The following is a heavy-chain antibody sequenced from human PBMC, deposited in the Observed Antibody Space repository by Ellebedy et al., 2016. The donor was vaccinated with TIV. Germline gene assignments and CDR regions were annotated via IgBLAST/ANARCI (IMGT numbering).Heavy chain of an antibody. V-gene: IGHV4-61*08. CDR1: GASVSSGDYH. CDR2: IIDSGNS. Sequence: SETLSLTCSVSGASVSSGDYHWSWIRQPPGKGLAWIGQIIDSGNSNYNPSLKSRVTISVDTTRNQFSLELNSVTAADTAVYYCAHYLAGWGGRGNWGQGILVTVSS. CDR3: AHYLAGWGGRGN. D-gene: IGHD6-19*01. J-gene: IGHJ4*02.